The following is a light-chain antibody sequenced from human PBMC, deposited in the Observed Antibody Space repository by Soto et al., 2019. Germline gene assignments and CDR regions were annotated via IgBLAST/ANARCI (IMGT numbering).Light chain of an antibody. CDR2: EVT. J-gene: IGLJ3*02. V-gene: IGLV2-14*01. Sequence: QSALSQPASVAGSPGQSITISCTGTRSDVGSYNYVSWYQQHPGKAPKLMIYEVTNRPSGVSNRFSGSKSGNTASLTISGLQAEDEADYYCNAYTRPSSWVFGGGTQLTVL. CDR1: RSDVGSYNY. CDR3: NAYTRPSSWV.